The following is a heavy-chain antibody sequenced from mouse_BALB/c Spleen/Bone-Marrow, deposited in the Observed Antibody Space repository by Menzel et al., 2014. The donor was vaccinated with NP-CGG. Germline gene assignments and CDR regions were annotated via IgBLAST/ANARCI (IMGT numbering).Heavy chain of an antibody. Sequence: VQLKESVGGLVKPGGSLKLSCAASGFTFSSYAMSWVRQTPEQRLEWVATISRGGSYTYYPDSVKARFTISRDNAKNTLSLQMSSLRSEDTAMYYCARHGGKGYAKDYWGQGTSVTVSS. D-gene: IGHD2-1*01. CDR2: ISRGGSYT. CDR1: GFTFSSYA. J-gene: IGHJ4*01. CDR3: ARHGGKGYAKDY. V-gene: IGHV5-9-3*01.